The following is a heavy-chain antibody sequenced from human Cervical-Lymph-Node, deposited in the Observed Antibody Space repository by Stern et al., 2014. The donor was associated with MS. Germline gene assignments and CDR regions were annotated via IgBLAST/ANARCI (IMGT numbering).Heavy chain of an antibody. Sequence: QLVQSGAELKKPGSSVKVSCKASGGTFSSHAINWVRQAPGQGLEWMGGIIPNLDTANYAQSVQSRGTITADEATNTVYLELSGLESYDTAVYYCAIGSDYYYGRPSYVRWFDPWGQGTLFTVSS. J-gene: IGHJ5*02. V-gene: IGHV1-69*01. CDR2: IIPNLDTA. D-gene: IGHD3-3*01. CDR1: GGTFSSHA. CDR3: AIGSDYYYGRPSYVRWFDP.